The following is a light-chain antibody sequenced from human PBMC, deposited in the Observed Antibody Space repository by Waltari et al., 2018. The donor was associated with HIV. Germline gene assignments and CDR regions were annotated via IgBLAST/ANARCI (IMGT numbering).Light chain of an antibody. CDR2: ESS. CDR3: HQYDDLPRT. CDR1: HDISKH. Sequence: DIQMTQSPPSLSASVEDRVTISCQASHDISKHLCWYQQKSGKAPKLLIYESSHLETGVPSRFSGRGSGTDFTLTISSLQPEDFATYYCHQYDDLPRTFGQGTRLDIK. V-gene: IGKV1-33*01. J-gene: IGKJ5*01.